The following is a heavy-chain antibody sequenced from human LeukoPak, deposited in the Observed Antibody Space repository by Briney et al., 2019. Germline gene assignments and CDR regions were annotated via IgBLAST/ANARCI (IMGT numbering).Heavy chain of an antibody. CDR2: IYTSGST. CDR3: ARDLIAARPPYYYYYRYV. Sequence: KSSETLSLTCTVSGGSISSYYWSWIRQPAGKGLEWIGRIYTSGSTNYNPSLKSRVTMSVDTSKNQFSLKLSSVTAADTAVYYCARDLIAARPPYYYYYRYVWVKGTTVTVSS. D-gene: IGHD6-6*01. V-gene: IGHV4-4*07. J-gene: IGHJ6*03. CDR1: GGSISSYY.